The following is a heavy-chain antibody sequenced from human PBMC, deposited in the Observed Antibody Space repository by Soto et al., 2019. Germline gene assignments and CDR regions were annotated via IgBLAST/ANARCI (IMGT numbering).Heavy chain of an antibody. J-gene: IGHJ3*01. V-gene: IGHV4-59*01. CDR1: GGSISGYY. CDR3: ASSLRAAFDV. CDR2: MYNTGST. Sequence: SETLSLTCTVSGGSISGYYWSWIRQPPGKGLEWIGYMYNTGSTVYNPSFKSRVTISVDTSKNQFSLKLRSVTAADTAVYYCASSLRAAFDVWGQGTMVTVSS.